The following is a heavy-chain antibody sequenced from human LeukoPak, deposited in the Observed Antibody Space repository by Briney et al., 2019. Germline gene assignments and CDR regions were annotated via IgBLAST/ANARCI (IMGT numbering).Heavy chain of an antibody. CDR3: ATGYSSGWYGRLDY. CDR2: IRYDGSNK. CDR1: GFTFSSYG. J-gene: IGHJ4*02. Sequence: QVQLVESGGGVVQPGGSLRLSCAASGFTFSSYGMHWVRQAPGKGLEWVVFIRYDGSNKYYADSVKARFTLSRDNSKNTMYLQMNTLRAEDTAVYYCATGYSSGWYGRLDYWGQGTLATVSS. D-gene: IGHD6-19*01. V-gene: IGHV3-30*02.